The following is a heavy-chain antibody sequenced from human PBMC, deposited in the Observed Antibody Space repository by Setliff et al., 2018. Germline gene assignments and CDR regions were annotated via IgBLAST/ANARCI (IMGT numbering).Heavy chain of an antibody. V-gene: IGHV4-61*01. CDR2: IYYSGST. CDR1: GGSISTSSHH. D-gene: IGHD6-13*01. CDR3: ARDRPIAAAGTFIRYYYYYGMDV. J-gene: IGHJ6*02. Sequence: SETLSLTCTVSGGSISTSSHHWVWIRQSPGKGLEWIGYIYYSGSTNYNPSLKSRVTISVDTSKNQFSLKLSSVTAADTAVYYCARDRPIAAAGTFIRYYYYYGMDVWGQGTTVTSP.